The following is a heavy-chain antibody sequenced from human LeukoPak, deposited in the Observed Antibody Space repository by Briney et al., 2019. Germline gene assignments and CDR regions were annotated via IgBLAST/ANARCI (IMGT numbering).Heavy chain of an antibody. CDR1: GFMFTSYG. Sequence: PGGSLRLSCAASGFMFTSYGMHWVRQAPGKGLEWVAVIWSDGTNKYYSDSVKGRFAISRDDSNDMVYLQMNGLRAEDTAVYYCAKDIQWGFDHTNSLDSWGQGTLVTVSS. CDR3: AKDIQWGFDHTNSLDS. V-gene: IGHV3-33*06. J-gene: IGHJ4*02. CDR2: IWSDGTNK. D-gene: IGHD4-11*01.